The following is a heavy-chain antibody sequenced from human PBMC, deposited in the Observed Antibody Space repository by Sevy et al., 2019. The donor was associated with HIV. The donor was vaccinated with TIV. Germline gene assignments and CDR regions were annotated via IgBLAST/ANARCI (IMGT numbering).Heavy chain of an antibody. CDR3: TRWSGSQSIFDY. CDR1: GFTFGDYC. Sequence: GGSLRLSCATSGFTFGDYCMSWVRQAPGKGLEWISFFKSKAHGGTAESAASVKDRFTISRDDSKGIVYLQMNNLKTEDTAVYFCTRWSGSQSIFDYWGQGTLVTVSS. V-gene: IGHV3-49*04. J-gene: IGHJ4*02. CDR2: FKSKAHGGTA. D-gene: IGHD1-26*01.